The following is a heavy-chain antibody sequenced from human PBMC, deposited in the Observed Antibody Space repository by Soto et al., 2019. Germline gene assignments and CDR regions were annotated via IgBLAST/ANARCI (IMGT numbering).Heavy chain of an antibody. CDR1: GFTFSSYW. CDR3: ARFYYDSSGYLPSPYYYYYGMDV. D-gene: IGHD3-22*01. J-gene: IGHJ6*02. CDR2: IKQDGSEK. V-gene: IGHV3-7*04. Sequence: EVQLVESGGGLVQPGGSLRLSCAASGFTFSSYWMSWVRQAPGKGLEWVANIKQDGSEKYYVDSVKGRFTISRDNAKNSLYLQMNSLRAEDTVVYYCARFYYDSSGYLPSPYYYYYGMDVWGQGTTVTVSS.